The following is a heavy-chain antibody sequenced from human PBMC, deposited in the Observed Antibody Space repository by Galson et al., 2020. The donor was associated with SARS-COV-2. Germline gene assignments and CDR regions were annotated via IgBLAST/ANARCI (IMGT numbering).Heavy chain of an antibody. CDR1: GYSFTSYW. J-gene: IGHJ4*02. D-gene: IGHD1-26*01. V-gene: IGHV5-51*01. CDR3: AGLRYGIVGASWDLDYFDY. CDR2: IYPGDSDT. Sequence: GESLKISCKGSGYSFTSYWIGWVRQMPGKGLEWMGIIYPGDSDTRYSPSFQGQVTISADKSISTAYLQWSSLKASDTAMYYCAGLRYGIVGASWDLDYFDYWGQGTLVTVSS.